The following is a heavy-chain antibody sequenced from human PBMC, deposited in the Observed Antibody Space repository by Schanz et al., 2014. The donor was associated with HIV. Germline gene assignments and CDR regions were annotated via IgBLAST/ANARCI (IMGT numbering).Heavy chain of an antibody. V-gene: IGHV3-33*01. CDR1: GFTFSTYG. D-gene: IGHD3-16*01. CDR2: IWYDGSNK. J-gene: IGHJ6*02. Sequence: ESGGGVVPPGRSLRLSCAASGFTFSTYGMHWVRQAPGKGLEWVAVIWYDGSNKYYADSVKGRFTISRDNSKNTLFLQMNSLRGEDTAVYYCARVANWDYYGMDVWGRGTTVTVSS. CDR3: ARVANWDYYGMDV.